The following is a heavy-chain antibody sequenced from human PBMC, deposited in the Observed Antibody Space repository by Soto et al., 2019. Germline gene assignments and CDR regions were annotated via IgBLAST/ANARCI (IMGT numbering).Heavy chain of an antibody. CDR3: ARSGCSGGSCYDY. CDR1: GGSFSGYY. Sequence: QVQLQQWGAGLLKPSETLSLTCAVYGGSFSGYYWSWIRQPPGKGLEWIGEINHSGSTNYNPSLKSRVTISVDTSKNQFSLKLSSVTAADTAVYYCARSGCSGGSCYDYWGQGTLVTVSS. D-gene: IGHD2-15*01. CDR2: INHSGST. V-gene: IGHV4-34*01. J-gene: IGHJ4*02.